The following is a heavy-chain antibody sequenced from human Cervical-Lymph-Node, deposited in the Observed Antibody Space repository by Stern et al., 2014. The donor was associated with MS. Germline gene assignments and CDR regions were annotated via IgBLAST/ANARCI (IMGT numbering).Heavy chain of an antibody. V-gene: IGHV3-7*01. Sequence: EMQLVESGGDLVQPGGSLRLSCAASGFTFRTYWMPWVRQAPGQGLEWVASINLDGSEEYYVDSVKGRFTISRDNAKHSLYLEMNSLRVEDTAMYYCARDKKGRTGYFGMDSWGQGTLVPVSS. J-gene: IGHJ4*02. CDR3: ARDKKGRTGYFGMDS. D-gene: IGHD3-9*01. CDR2: INLDGSEE. CDR1: GFTFRTYW.